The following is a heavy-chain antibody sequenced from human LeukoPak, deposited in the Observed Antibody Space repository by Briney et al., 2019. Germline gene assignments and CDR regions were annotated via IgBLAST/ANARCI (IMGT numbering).Heavy chain of an antibody. CDR3: ATLLRSLRNDAFDI. CDR1: GYTFTSYG. D-gene: IGHD2/OR15-2a*01. J-gene: IGHJ3*02. CDR2: ISAYNGNT. V-gene: IGHV1-18*01. Sequence: ASVKVSCKASGYTFTSYGISWVRQAPGQGLEWMGWISAYNGNTNYAQKLQGRVTMTTDTSTSTAYMELRSLRSDDTAVYYCATLLRSLRNDAFDIWGQGTMVTVSS.